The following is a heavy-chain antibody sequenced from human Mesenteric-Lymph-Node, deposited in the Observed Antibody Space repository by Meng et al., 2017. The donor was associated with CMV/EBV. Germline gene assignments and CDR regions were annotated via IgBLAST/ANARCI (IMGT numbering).Heavy chain of an antibody. CDR3: ARGYCSSTSCPFDY. D-gene: IGHD2-2*01. J-gene: IGHJ4*02. CDR1: GYTFTSYY. Sequence: SVKVSCKASGYTFTSYYMHWVRQAPGQGLEWMGGIIPILGIANYAQKFQGRVTITADKSTSTAYMELSSLRSEDTAVYYCARGYCSSTSCPFDYWGQGTLVTVSS. CDR2: IIPILGIA. V-gene: IGHV1-69*10.